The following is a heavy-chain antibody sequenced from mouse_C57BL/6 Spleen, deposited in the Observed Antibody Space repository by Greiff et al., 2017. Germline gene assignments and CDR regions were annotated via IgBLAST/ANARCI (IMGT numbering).Heavy chain of an antibody. CDR3: ARAGSYPYAMDY. Sequence: KQRPGRGLEWIGRIDPNSGGTKYNEKFKSKATLTVDKPSSTAYMQLSSLTSEDSAVYYCARAGSYPYAMDYWGQGTSVTVSS. D-gene: IGHD1-1*02. J-gene: IGHJ4*01. V-gene: IGHV1-72*01. CDR2: IDPNSGGT.